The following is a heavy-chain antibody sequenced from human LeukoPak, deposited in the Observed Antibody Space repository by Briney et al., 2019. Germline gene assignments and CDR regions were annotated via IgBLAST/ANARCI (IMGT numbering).Heavy chain of an antibody. V-gene: IGHV4-4*02. CDR3: ARKGPATIADY. CDR1: GGFISSGNW. D-gene: IGHD4-11*01. J-gene: IGHJ4*02. Sequence: PSETLSLTCAVSGGFISSGNWWGWFRQPPGKGLEWIGEIHHSVGTNYNPSLKSRVAISMDKSKNQFFLDVTSVTAADTAMYYCARKGPATIADYWGRGTLVTVSS. CDR2: IHHSVGT.